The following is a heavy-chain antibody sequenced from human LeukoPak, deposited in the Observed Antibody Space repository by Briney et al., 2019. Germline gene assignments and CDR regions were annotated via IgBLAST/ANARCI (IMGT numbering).Heavy chain of an antibody. Sequence: ASVKVSCKASGYTFTGYYMHWVRQAPGEGLEWMGWINPNSGGTNYALKFQGWVTMTRETSISTAYMELSRLRSDDTAVYYCARERIAVAGRGGASTGDNYYYYYGMDVWGQGTTVTVSS. CDR3: ARERIAVAGRGGASTGDNYYYYYGMDV. D-gene: IGHD6-19*01. CDR2: INPNSGGT. J-gene: IGHJ6*02. CDR1: GYTFTGYY. V-gene: IGHV1-2*04.